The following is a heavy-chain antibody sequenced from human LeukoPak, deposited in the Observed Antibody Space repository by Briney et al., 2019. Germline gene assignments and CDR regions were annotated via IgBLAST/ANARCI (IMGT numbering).Heavy chain of an antibody. Sequence: ASVKVSCKASGYTFTGYYIHWVRQAPGQGLEWVGWINPNSSDTKYTQNFQGRVTMTRDTSISTAYMELSRLRSDDTAVYYCARGPRYSSSWYDYWGQGTLVTVSS. CDR2: INPNSSDT. CDR3: ARGPRYSSSWYDY. V-gene: IGHV1-2*02. D-gene: IGHD6-13*01. J-gene: IGHJ4*02. CDR1: GYTFTGYY.